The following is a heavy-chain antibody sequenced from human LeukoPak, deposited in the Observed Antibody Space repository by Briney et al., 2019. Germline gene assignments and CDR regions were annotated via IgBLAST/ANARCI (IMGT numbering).Heavy chain of an antibody. CDR1: GFTFSNYE. D-gene: IGHD1-26*01. J-gene: IGHJ3*02. CDR3: ARDWELLTYAFDI. Sequence: GGSLRLSCAASGFTFSNYEMNWVRQAPGKGLEWVSYISGSGRSIYYADSVKGRFTISRDNAKKSVYLQMSSLRAEDTAVYYCARDWELLTYAFDIWGQGTMVTVSS. CDR2: ISGSGRSI. V-gene: IGHV3-48*03.